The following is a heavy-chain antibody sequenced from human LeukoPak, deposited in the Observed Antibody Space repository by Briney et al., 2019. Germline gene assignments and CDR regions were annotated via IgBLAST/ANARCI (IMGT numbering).Heavy chain of an antibody. V-gene: IGHV4-39*07. CDR1: DGSISSSSYY. J-gene: IGHJ4*02. Sequence: PSETLSLTCSVSDGSISSSSYYWAWIRQPPGKGLEWIGTVYYTGTTYYNASLKSRVTISLHMSTNQFSLQLNSVIAADTAVYYCARGVEQQFDYWGQGALVTVSS. CDR3: ARGVEQQFDY. CDR2: VYYTGTT. D-gene: IGHD6-13*01.